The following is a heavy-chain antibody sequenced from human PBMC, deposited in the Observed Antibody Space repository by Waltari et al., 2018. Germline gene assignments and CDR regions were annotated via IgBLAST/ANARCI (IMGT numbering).Heavy chain of an antibody. CDR3: ARKDVVYYYYGMDV. Sequence: QLQLQESGPGLVKPSETLSLTCTVSGGSISSSSYYWGWMRQPPGKGLEWIGSSYYSGSTYYNPSLKSRVTISVDTSKNQFSLKLSSVTAADTAVYYCARKDVVYYYYGMDVWGQGTTVTVSS. CDR2: SYYSGST. D-gene: IGHD2-15*01. V-gene: IGHV4-39*01. CDR1: GGSISSSSYY. J-gene: IGHJ6*02.